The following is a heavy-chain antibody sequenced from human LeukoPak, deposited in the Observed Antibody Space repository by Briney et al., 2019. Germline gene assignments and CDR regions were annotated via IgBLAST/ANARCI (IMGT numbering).Heavy chain of an antibody. CDR1: GASISTYF. V-gene: IGHV4-4*07. D-gene: IGHD4-17*01. CDR2: IYPNGAI. J-gene: IGHJ4*02. CDR3: AREYGDQGTRNFDY. Sequence: SETLSLTCTVSGASISTYFWTWIRQPAGKGLEWIGRIYPNGAINYNPSLKSRVTMSVDTSENQFSLKLISVTAADTAVYYCAREYGDQGTRNFDYWGQGGLVTVSS.